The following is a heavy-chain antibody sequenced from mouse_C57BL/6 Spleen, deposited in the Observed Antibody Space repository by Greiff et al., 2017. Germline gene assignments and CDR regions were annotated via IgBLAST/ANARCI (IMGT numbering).Heavy chain of an antibody. CDR1: GYTFTSYW. CDR2: INPSNGGT. CDR3: ARRTYYDAMDY. Sequence: QVQLQQPGPDLVKPGASVKLSCKASGYTFTSYWMHWVKQRPGQGLEWIGNINPSNGGTNYNEKFKSKATLTVDKSTSTAYMQLSSLTSEDSAVYYCARRTYYDAMDYWGQGTSVTVSS. V-gene: IGHV1-53*01. J-gene: IGHJ4*01.